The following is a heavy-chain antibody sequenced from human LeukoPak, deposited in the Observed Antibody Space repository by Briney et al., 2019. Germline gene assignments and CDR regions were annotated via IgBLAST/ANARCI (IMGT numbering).Heavy chain of an antibody. V-gene: IGHV3-23*01. D-gene: IGHD2-8*01. CDR3: AKDPPPPFTNGLGYY. CDR2: VSGSRGTT. J-gene: IGHJ4*02. Sequence: GGSLRLSSAAFGVTFSRVAMSWVRRAPGQGVEGGSAVSGSRGTTYYADSVKGRFTISRDNSKNTLYLQMNSLRAEDTAVYYCAKDPPPPFTNGLGYYWGQGTLVTVSS. CDR1: GVTFSRVA.